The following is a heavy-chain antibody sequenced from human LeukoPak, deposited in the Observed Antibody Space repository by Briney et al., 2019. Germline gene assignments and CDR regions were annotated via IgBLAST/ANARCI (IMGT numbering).Heavy chain of an antibody. CDR3: ARDRMATLWYYYMDV. V-gene: IGHV4-61*02. D-gene: IGHD5-24*01. CDR1: GGSISSGDYY. Sequence: SETLSLTCTVSGGSISSGDYYWSWIRQPPGKGLEWIGRIYTSGSTNYNPSLKSRVTISVDTSKNQFSLKLSSVTAADTAVYYCARDRMATLWYYYMDVWGKGTTVTVSS. CDR2: IYTSGST. J-gene: IGHJ6*03.